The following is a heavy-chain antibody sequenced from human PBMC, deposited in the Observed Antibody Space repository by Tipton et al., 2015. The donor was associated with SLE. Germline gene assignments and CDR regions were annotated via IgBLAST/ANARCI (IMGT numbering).Heavy chain of an antibody. J-gene: IGHJ2*01. CDR3: ARLSLKLTGDEWYFDP. Sequence: TLSLTCTVSGGSISSSSYYWGWIRQPPGKGLEWIGEINHSGSTNYNPSLKSRVTISVDTSKNQFSLKLSSVTAADTAVYYCARLSLKLTGDEWYFDPWGRGTLVTVSS. CDR2: INHSGST. D-gene: IGHD7-27*01. V-gene: IGHV4-39*07. CDR1: GGSISSSSYY.